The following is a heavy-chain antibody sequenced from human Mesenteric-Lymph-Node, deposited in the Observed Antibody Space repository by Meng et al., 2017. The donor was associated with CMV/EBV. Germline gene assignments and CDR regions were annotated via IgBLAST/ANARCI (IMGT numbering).Heavy chain of an antibody. CDR3: ARALSSSSIPYYYYYGMDV. CDR1: GFTFSLYW. J-gene: IGHJ6*02. V-gene: IGHV3-7*01. CDR2: IKQDGSKI. Sequence: GESLKISCAASGFTFSLYWMTWVRQSPGKGLEWVANIKQDGSKIEYVDSVKGRFTISRDNAKNSLYLQMNSLRAEDTAVYYCARALSSSSIPYYYYYGMDVWGQGTTVTVSS. D-gene: IGHD6-13*01.